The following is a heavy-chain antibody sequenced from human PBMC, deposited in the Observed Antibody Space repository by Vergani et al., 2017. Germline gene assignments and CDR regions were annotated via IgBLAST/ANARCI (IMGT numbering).Heavy chain of an antibody. Sequence: VQLVESGGGVVQPGGSLRLSCAASGFTFSSYGMHWVRQASGKGLEWVGRIRSKANSYATAYAASVKGRFTISRDDSKNTAYLQMNSLKTEDTAVYYCTRHDYGDYHPSDYWGQGTLVTVSS. D-gene: IGHD4-17*01. CDR2: IRSKANSYAT. CDR3: TRHDYGDYHPSDY. V-gene: IGHV3-73*01. J-gene: IGHJ4*02. CDR1: GFTFSSYG.